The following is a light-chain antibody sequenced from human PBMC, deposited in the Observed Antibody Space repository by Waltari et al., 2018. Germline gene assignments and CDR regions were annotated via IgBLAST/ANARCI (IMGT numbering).Light chain of an antibody. Sequence: QSALTQPASVSGSPGPSITIPCTGTSRDGGGYNNVSWYQQHPGKAPKLIIYDGRSRPSVVSDRFSGSQSGNTASLAISGLRAEDEADYHCNSCSNTAPPVVFGGGTRLTVL. J-gene: IGLJ2*01. CDR2: DGR. V-gene: IGLV2-14*03. CDR3: NSCSNTAPPVV. CDR1: SRDGGGYNN.